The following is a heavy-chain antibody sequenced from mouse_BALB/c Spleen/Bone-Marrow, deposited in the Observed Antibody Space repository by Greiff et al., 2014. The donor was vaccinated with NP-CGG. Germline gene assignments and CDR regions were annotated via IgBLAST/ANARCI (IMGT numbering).Heavy chain of an antibody. CDR1: GYKFNDYN. D-gene: IGHD2-3*01. CDR3: ARGYSWYFDV. Sequence: EVKLEESGPELVKPGASVKISCKASGYKFNDYNMHWVKQSHGKSLEWIGYIYPYNGGTGYNQKFKSKATLTVDNSSSTAYMELRSLTSEDSAVYYCARGYSWYFDVWGAGTTVTVSS. CDR2: IYPYNGGT. V-gene: IGHV1S29*02. J-gene: IGHJ1*01.